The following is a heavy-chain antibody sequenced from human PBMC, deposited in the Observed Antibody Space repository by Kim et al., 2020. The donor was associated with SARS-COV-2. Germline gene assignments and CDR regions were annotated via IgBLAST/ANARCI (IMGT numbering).Heavy chain of an antibody. J-gene: IGHJ4*02. D-gene: IGHD6-19*01. V-gene: IGHV3-30*07. CDR3: ARVSGYSSGWSHFDY. Sequence: DSVKGRFTISGDKSKNTRHLQMNSLRAEDTAVYYCARVSGYSSGWSHFDYWGQGTLVTVSS.